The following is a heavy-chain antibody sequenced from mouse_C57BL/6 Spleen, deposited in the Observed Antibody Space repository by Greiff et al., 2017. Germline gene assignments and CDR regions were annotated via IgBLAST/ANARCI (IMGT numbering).Heavy chain of an antibody. CDR2: INPSTGGT. CDR3: ALRITTSYFDY. CDR1: GYSFTGYY. D-gene: IGHD1-1*01. V-gene: IGHV1-43*01. Sequence: EVKLMESGPELVKPGASVKISCKASGYSFTGYYMHWVKQSSEKSLEWIGEINPSTGGTSYNQKFKGKATLTVDKSSSTAYMQLKSLTSEDSAVYYCALRITTSYFDYWGQGTTLTVSS. J-gene: IGHJ2*01.